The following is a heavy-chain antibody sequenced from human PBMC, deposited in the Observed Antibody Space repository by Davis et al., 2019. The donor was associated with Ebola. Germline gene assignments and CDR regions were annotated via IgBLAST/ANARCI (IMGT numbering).Heavy chain of an antibody. Sequence: AASVTVSCKASGYTFTGYYMHWVRQAPGQGLEWMGWINPNSGNTNYAQKFQGRVTMTRDTSITTAYMELSRLRSDDTAVYYCARDGSTSDQKSGELDYWGQGPLVTVSS. CDR3: ARDGSTSDQKSGELDY. D-gene: IGHD7-27*01. CDR2: INPNSGNT. V-gene: IGHV1-2*02. CDR1: GYTFTGYY. J-gene: IGHJ4*02.